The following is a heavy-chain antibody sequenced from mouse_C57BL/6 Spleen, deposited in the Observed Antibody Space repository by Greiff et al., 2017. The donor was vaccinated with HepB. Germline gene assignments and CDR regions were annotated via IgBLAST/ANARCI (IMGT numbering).Heavy chain of an antibody. Sequence: EVKVEESEGGLVQPGSSMKLSCTASGFTFSDYYMAWVRQVPEKGLEWVANINYDGSSTYYLDSLKSRFIISRDNAKNILYLQMSSLKSEDTATYYCARDGSSYDWYFDVWGTGTTVTVSS. CDR3: ARDGSSYDWYFDV. D-gene: IGHD1-1*01. J-gene: IGHJ1*03. V-gene: IGHV5-16*01. CDR1: GFTFSDYY. CDR2: INYDGSST.